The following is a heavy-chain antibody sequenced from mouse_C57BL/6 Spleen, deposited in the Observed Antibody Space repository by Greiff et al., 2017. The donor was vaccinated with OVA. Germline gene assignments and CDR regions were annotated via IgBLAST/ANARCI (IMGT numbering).Heavy chain of an antibody. J-gene: IGHJ1*03. CDR3: ARYRTGTLGYFDV. CDR1: GYTFTDYY. D-gene: IGHD4-1*01. CDR2: INPNNGGT. V-gene: IGHV1-26*01. Sequence: EVQLQQSGPELVKPGASVKISCKASGYTFTDYYMNWVKQSHGKSLEWIGDINPNNGGTSYNQKFKGKATLTVDKSSSTAYMELRSLTSEDSAVYYGARYRTGTLGYFDVWGTGTTVTVSS.